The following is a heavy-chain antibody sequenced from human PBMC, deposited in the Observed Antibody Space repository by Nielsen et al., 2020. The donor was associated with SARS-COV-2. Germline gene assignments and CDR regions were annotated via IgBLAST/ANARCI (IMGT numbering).Heavy chain of an antibody. V-gene: IGHV3-30-3*01. CDR3: ARDKDDSSGYYYYYYYYGMDV. Sequence: WLRQPPGKGLEWVAVISYDGSNKYYADSVKGRFTISRDNSKNTLYLQMNSLRAEDTAVYYCARDKDDSSGYYYYYYYYGMDVWGQGTTVTVSS. CDR2: ISYDGSNK. D-gene: IGHD3-22*01. J-gene: IGHJ6*02.